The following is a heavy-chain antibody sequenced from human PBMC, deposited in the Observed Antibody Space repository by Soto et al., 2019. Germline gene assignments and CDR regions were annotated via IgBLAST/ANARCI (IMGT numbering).Heavy chain of an antibody. CDR2: VNPNGGST. D-gene: IGHD3-10*01. Sequence: QVQLVQSGPEVEKPGASVKVSCQASGYKFINYYMHWMRQAPGQGLEWVGMVNPNGGSTSYPQKFQGRVNMTRDTSKNTVFMELSGLTFEDTAVYFCPRGEGLTVFRGGWFDTWGQGSLVIVSS. CDR1: GYKFINYY. J-gene: IGHJ5*02. V-gene: IGHV1-46*03. CDR3: PRGEGLTVFRGGWFDT.